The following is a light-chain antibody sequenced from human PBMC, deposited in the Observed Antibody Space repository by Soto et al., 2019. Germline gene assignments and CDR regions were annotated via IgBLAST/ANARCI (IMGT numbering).Light chain of an antibody. CDR3: QQRNIWPPVT. V-gene: IGKV3-11*01. CDR1: PSVANF. Sequence: EIVLTQSPVTLSLSPGERATLSCRASPSVANFVAWYQQKPGQAPRLLIYGAFNRATGIPARFSGSGSGTDFTLTISSLEPEDSAVYYCQQRNIWPPVTFGHGTRLEIK. CDR2: GAF. J-gene: IGKJ5*01.